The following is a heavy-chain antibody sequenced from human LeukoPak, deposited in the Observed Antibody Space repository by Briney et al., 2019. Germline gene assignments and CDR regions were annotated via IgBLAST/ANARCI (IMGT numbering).Heavy chain of an antibody. CDR2: INHSGST. D-gene: IGHD3-10*01. CDR1: GGSFFGYY. CDR3: ARSNLITMVQGVIIPCFDY. Sequence: PSETLSLTCAGYGGSFFGYYWSWIRQPPGKGLEWIGEINHSGSTNYNPSLKSRVTISVDTSKNQFSLKLSSVTAADTAVYYCARSNLITMVQGVIIPCFDYWGQGTLVTVSS. J-gene: IGHJ4*02. V-gene: IGHV4-34*01.